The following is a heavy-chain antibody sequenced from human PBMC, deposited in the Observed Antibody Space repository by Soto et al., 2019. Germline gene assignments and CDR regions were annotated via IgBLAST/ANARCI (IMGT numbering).Heavy chain of an antibody. Sequence: SETLSLTCTVSGGSISSYYWSWIRQPPGKGLEWIGYIYYSGSTNYNPSLKSRVTISVDTSKNQFSLKLSSVTAADTAVYYCARVPVGSTSWYNWFDPWGQGTLVTVSS. CDR2: IYYSGST. CDR3: ARVPVGSTSWYNWFDP. D-gene: IGHD2-2*01. V-gene: IGHV4-59*01. J-gene: IGHJ5*02. CDR1: GGSISSYY.